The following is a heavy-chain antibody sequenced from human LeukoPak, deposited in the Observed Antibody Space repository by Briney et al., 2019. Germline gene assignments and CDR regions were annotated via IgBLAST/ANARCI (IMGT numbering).Heavy chain of an antibody. CDR3: ARAYDSSGYIDY. Sequence: PSETLSLTCTVSDVSISSSRYYWGWIRQPPGKGLEWIGSIYYGGSTYYNPSLKSRVTISVDTSKNQFSLKLSSVTAADTAVYYCARAYDSSGYIDYWGQGTLVTVSS. CDR2: IYYGGST. CDR1: DVSISSSRYY. J-gene: IGHJ4*02. D-gene: IGHD3-22*01. V-gene: IGHV4-39*01.